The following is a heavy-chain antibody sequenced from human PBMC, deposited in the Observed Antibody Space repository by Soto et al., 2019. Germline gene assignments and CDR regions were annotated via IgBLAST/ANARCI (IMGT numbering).Heavy chain of an antibody. V-gene: IGHV4-39*01. Sequence: ASETLSLTCTVSGGSISSSSYYWGWIRQPPGKGLEWIGSIYYSGSTYYNPSLKSRVTISVDTSKNQFPLKLSSVTAADTAVYYCARHSLEGSGWFAYYYYGMDVWGQGTTVTVSS. D-gene: IGHD3-10*01. CDR3: ARHSLEGSGWFAYYYYGMDV. CDR1: GGSISSSSYY. J-gene: IGHJ6*02. CDR2: IYYSGST.